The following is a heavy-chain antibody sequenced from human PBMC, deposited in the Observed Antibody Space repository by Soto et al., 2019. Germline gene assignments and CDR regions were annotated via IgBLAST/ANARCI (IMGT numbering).Heavy chain of an antibody. CDR3: ARATYSSSWYSLYYYYYYMDV. D-gene: IGHD6-13*01. CDR2: ISAYNGNT. V-gene: IGHV1-18*01. J-gene: IGHJ6*03. Sequence: QVQLVQSGAEVKKPGASVKVSCKASGYTFTSYGISWVRQAPGQGLEWMGWISAYNGNTNYAQKLQGRVTMTTDTSTSTAYMELRSLXSXDTAVYYCARATYSSSWYSLYYYYYYMDVWGKGTTVTVSS. CDR1: GYTFTSYG.